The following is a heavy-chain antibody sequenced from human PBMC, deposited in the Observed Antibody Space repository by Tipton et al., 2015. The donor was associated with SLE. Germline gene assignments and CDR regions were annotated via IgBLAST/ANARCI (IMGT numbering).Heavy chain of an antibody. D-gene: IGHD5-18*01. CDR1: GGSISSSSYY. V-gene: IGHV4-39*07. CDR2: IYYTGST. Sequence: TLSLTCTVSGGSISSSSYYWGWIRQPPGKGLEWIGSIYYTGSTTYNPSLKSRLTMSVDTPKNQFSLKLTSVTAADTAVYYCARISVDTTMAQRVDYGMDVWGQGTTVTVSS. CDR3: ARISVDTTMAQRVDYGMDV. J-gene: IGHJ6*02.